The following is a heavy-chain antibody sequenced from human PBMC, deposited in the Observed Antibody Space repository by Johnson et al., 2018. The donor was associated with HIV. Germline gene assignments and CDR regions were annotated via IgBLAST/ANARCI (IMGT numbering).Heavy chain of an antibody. CDR2: ISGSGGST. CDR3: AKDRQWGPRDAFDI. Sequence: VQLVESGGGVVQPGTSLRLSCAASGFTFRACGMHWVRQAPGKGLEWVSGISGSGGSTYYADSVKGRFTISRDNSKNTLYLQMNSLRAEDTAVYYCAKDRQWGPRDAFDIWGQGTMVTVSS. V-gene: IGHV3-23*04. D-gene: IGHD6-19*01. CDR1: GFTFRACG. J-gene: IGHJ3*02.